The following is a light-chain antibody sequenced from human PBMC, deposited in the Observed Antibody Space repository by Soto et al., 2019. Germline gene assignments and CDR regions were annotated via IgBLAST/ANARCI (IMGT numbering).Light chain of an antibody. V-gene: IGKV3-15*01. CDR1: QSVSSN. CDR2: GAS. J-gene: IGKJ1*01. CDR3: QQYNNWPQR. Sequence: EIVMTQSPATLSVSPGERATLSCRASQSVSSNLAWYQQKPGQAPRLLIYGASTRATGIPARFSGSGSGTKFTLPLTSLLSDFFAIFNCQQYNNWPQRFVKGTK.